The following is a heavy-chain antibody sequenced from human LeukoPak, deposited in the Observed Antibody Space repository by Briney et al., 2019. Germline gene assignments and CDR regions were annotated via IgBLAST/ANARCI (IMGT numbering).Heavy chain of an antibody. CDR2: IYWDDDR. Sequence: SGPTPVNPTQTLTLTCTFSGFSLNTRGVGVGWIRQPHGRALEWLALIYWDDDRRYSPYLNSRLTITKDTSKNQVVLTMTNMDPVDTATYFCAHRKNYYDSSVFDNWGQGTLVTVSS. D-gene: IGHD3-22*01. CDR3: AHRKNYYDSSVFDN. V-gene: IGHV2-5*02. J-gene: IGHJ4*02. CDR1: GFSLNTRGVG.